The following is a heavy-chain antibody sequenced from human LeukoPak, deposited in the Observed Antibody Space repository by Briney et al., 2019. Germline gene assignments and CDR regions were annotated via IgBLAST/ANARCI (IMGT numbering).Heavy chain of an antibody. CDR1: GYTFTSYA. V-gene: IGHV1-3*01. Sequence: ASVKVSCKASGYTFTSYAMHWVRQAPGQRLEWMGWINAGNGNTKYSQKFQGRVTITRDTSASTAYMELSSLRSEDTAVYYCARATEGYGDYVSWGQGTLVTVSS. D-gene: IGHD4-17*01. CDR3: ARATEGYGDYVS. CDR2: INAGNGNT. J-gene: IGHJ4*02.